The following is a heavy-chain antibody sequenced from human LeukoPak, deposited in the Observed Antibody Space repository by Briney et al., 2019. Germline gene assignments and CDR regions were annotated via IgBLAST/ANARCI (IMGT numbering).Heavy chain of an antibody. J-gene: IGHJ4*02. Sequence: GGSLRLSCTASGFTFGDFAVSWVRQAPGKGLEWVGFTRSKVDAETTGYAASVKGRFTVSRDDSKSIAYLQMNSLKTEDTAVYYCTRGYGHYDSSGYHWGQGTLVTVSS. CDR3: TRGYGHYDSSGYH. CDR2: TRSKVDAETT. D-gene: IGHD3-22*01. V-gene: IGHV3-49*04. CDR1: GFTFGDFA.